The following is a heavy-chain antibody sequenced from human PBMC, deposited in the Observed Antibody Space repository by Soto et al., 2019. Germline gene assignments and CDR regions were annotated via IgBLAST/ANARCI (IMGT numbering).Heavy chain of an antibody. CDR2: INGDGTHT. V-gene: IGHV3-74*01. Sequence: EVQLVESGGGLVQPGGSLRLSCATSGFTFNKYWIHWVRQAPGEGLVWVSRINGDGTHTDYAESVRGRFSISRDFAQSTVFLQMNSLKDEATAVYYCARLGFVGEGDFWGQGIQVSVSS. CDR3: ARLGFVGEGDF. CDR1: GFTFNKYW. D-gene: IGHD3-16*01. J-gene: IGHJ4*02.